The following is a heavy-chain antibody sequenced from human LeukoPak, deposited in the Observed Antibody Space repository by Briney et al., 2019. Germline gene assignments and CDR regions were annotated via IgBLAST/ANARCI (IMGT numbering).Heavy chain of an antibody. CDR2: ISSSGSTI. Sequence: GGSLRLSCAASGFTFSRYEMNWVRQAPGKGLEWVSYISSSGSTIYYADSVKGRFTISRDNAKNSLYLQMNSLRAEDTAVYYCARGSITMVRGVIYYFDYWGQGALVTVSS. CDR3: ARGSITMVRGVIYYFDY. D-gene: IGHD3-10*01. CDR1: GFTFSRYE. V-gene: IGHV3-48*03. J-gene: IGHJ4*02.